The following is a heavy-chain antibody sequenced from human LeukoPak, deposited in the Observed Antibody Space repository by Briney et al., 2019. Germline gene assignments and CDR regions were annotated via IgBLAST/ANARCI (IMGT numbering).Heavy chain of an antibody. CDR3: AKGIYGDFNWFDP. V-gene: IGHV3-30*18. J-gene: IGHJ5*02. D-gene: IGHD4-17*01. Sequence: GSLRLSCAASGFNFISYGIHWVRQAPGKGLEWVAIISHDENIKYYADSVKGRFTISRDNSKNTLYLQMNSLRAEDTAVYYCAKGIYGDFNWFDPWGQGTLVTVSS. CDR1: GFNFISYG. CDR2: ISHDENIK.